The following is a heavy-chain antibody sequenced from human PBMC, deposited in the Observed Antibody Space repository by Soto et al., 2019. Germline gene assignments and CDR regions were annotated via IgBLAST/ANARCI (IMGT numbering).Heavy chain of an antibody. CDR3: VRSGDDYGSYIDY. D-gene: IGHD4-17*01. V-gene: IGHV4-38-2*01. CDR1: GYSISSGYY. CDR2: INHRGNS. Sequence: SETLSLTCDVSGYSISSGYYWAWVRQPPGKGMEWIGSINHRGNSYYNPSLKSRVTISVDTSKNQGSLKVSSVTAADTAVYYCVRSGDDYGSYIDYWGQGTPVTFSS. J-gene: IGHJ4*02.